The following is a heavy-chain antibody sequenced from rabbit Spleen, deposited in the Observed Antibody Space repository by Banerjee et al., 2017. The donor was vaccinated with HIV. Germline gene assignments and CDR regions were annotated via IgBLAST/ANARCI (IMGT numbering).Heavy chain of an antibody. CDR3: ARQDGSIAWGGNL. Sequence: EQLEESGGGLVQPGGSLKLSCKASGFDLSNYAINWVRQAPGKGLEWIGWIANNGNTYYANWAKGRFTITRNPNLNTVDLKMTSLTAADTATYFSARQDGSIAWGGNLWGPGTLVTVS. D-gene: IGHD4-1*01. CDR1: GFDLSNYA. J-gene: IGHJ4*01. V-gene: IGHV1S47*01. CDR2: IANNGNT.